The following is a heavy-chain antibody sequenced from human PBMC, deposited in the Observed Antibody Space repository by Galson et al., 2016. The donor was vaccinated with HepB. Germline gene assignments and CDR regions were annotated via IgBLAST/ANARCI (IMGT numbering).Heavy chain of an antibody. Sequence: SLRLSCAASGFTYSNYAMNWVRQAPGLGLEWVSAINGGGTSAYYADSVKGRFTMSRDNSKNTLYLQMSSLRVEDTAIYYCARGASNCGGDCFSPWGQGTLVTVSS. D-gene: IGHD2-21*02. CDR2: INGGGTSA. V-gene: IGHV3-23*01. J-gene: IGHJ5*02. CDR1: GFTYSNYA. CDR3: ARGASNCGGDCFSP.